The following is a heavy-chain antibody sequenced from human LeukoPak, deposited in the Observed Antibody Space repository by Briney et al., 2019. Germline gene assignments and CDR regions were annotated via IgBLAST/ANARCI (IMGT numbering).Heavy chain of an antibody. CDR1: GFTFSSYW. D-gene: IGHD3-10*01. Sequence: GGSLRHSCAASGFTFSSYWMNWVRQAPGKGLEWVANIKQDGSAKYYVDSVKGRFTISKDNAKNSLYLQMKSLRAEDTAVYYCARGSLVHYYGSGSYRIRAGFDSWGQGTLVTVSS. CDR2: IKQDGSAK. V-gene: IGHV3-7*01. J-gene: IGHJ4*02. CDR3: ARGSLVHYYGSGSYRIRAGFDS.